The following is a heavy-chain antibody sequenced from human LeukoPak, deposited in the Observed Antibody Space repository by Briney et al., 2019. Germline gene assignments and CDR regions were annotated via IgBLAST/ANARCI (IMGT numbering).Heavy chain of an antibody. Sequence: GGSLRLSCAASGFTFSSYGMHWARKAPGKGLERVAFIRYDGSNKYYADSVKGRFTISRDNSKNTLYLQMISRRAEDTAVYYCASSYSSSWPFQHWGQGTLVTVSS. CDR1: GFTFSSYG. CDR2: IRYDGSNK. D-gene: IGHD6-13*01. J-gene: IGHJ1*01. CDR3: ASSYSSSWPFQH. V-gene: IGHV3-30*02.